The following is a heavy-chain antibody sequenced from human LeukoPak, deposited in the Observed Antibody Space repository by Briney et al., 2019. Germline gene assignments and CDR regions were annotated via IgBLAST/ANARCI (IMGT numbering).Heavy chain of an antibody. CDR1: GFTFSSYA. CDR2: ISGSGTNT. Sequence: GGSLRLSCAASGFTFSSYAMTWVRQAPGKGLEWVSVISGSGTNTDYADSVKGRFTISRDNSKNTLYLQMNSLRAEDTAVYYCTRDPTVRGVVITPDLWGRGTLVTVSS. D-gene: IGHD3-10*01. CDR3: TRDPTVRGVVITPDL. V-gene: IGHV3-23*01. J-gene: IGHJ2*01.